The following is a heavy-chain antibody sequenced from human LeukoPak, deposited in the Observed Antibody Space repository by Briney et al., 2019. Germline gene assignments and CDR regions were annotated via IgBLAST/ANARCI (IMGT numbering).Heavy chain of an antibody. CDR1: GYTFTGYY. Sequence: GASVKVSCKASGYTFTGYYMHWVRQAPGQGLEWMGRINPNSGGTNYAQKFQGRVTMTRDTSISTAYMELSRLRSDDTAVYYCASLSTPTIFGVVNFDYWGQGTLVTVSS. J-gene: IGHJ4*02. V-gene: IGHV1-2*06. D-gene: IGHD3-3*01. CDR3: ASLSTPTIFGVVNFDY. CDR2: INPNSGGT.